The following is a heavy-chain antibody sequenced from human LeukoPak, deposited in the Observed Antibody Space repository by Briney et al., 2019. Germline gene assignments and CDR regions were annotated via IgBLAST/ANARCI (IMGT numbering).Heavy chain of an antibody. V-gene: IGHV3-23*01. CDR3: ARLWYSYGYADY. J-gene: IGHJ4*02. D-gene: IGHD5-18*01. CDR1: GFTFSRFG. CDR2: ISGSGGST. Sequence: PGGSLRLSCAASGFTFSRFGMTWVRQAPGKGLEWVSDISGSGGSTHYADSVKGRFTISRDNSKNTLYLQMNSLRAEDTAVYYCARLWYSYGYADYWGQGTLVTVSS.